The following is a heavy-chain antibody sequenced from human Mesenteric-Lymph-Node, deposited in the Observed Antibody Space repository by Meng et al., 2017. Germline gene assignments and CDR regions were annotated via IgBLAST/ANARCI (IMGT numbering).Heavy chain of an antibody. CDR2: ISGSSTNI. V-gene: IGHV3-11*01. D-gene: IGHD2-8*01. Sequence: GSLVGSVGGLVKSGGSLRLSCAASGFIFSDYYMSWIRQAPGKGLEWVSYISGSSTNIYYVDSVKGRFSISRDNAKTSLYLQMNSLRAEDTAVYYCARDHCTNGVCYNDYWGQGTLVTGSS. CDR3: ARDHCTNGVCYNDY. CDR1: GFIFSDYY. J-gene: IGHJ4*02.